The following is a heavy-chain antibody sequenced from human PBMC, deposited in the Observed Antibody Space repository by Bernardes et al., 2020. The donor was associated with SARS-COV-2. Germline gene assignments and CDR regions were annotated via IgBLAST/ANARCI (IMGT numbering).Heavy chain of an antibody. J-gene: IGHJ4*02. CDR2: ISGSGGST. D-gene: IGHD3-3*01. CDR3: AKASPEDVTIFGVVINTLTSSAPYYFDY. Sequence: SLRLSCAASGFTFSSYAMSWVRQAPGKGLEWVSAISGSGGSTYYADSVKGRFTISRDNSKNTLYLQMNSLRAEDTAVYYCAKASPEDVTIFGVVINTLTSSAPYYFDYWDQGTLVTVSS. CDR1: GFTFSSYA. V-gene: IGHV3-23*01.